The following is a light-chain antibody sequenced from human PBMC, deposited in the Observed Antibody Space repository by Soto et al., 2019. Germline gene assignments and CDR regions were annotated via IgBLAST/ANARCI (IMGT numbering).Light chain of an antibody. V-gene: IGKV4-1*01. Sequence: DTVMTQSPDSLAVSLGERTTINCKSSQSVLYSSDNKNYLAWYQQKPGQPPKLLIYCASTRESGVPERFSGSGSGTDFTLNISRLQAEDGAGSYCQQYYTSITFGQGTRLEIK. J-gene: IGKJ5*01. CDR2: CAS. CDR1: QSVLYSSDNKNY. CDR3: QQYYTSIT.